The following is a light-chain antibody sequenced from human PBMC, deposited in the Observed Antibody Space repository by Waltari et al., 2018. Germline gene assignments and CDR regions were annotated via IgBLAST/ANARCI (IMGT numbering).Light chain of an antibody. CDR2: DVS. J-gene: IGLJ3*02. Sequence: QSALTQPASVSGSPGQSITISCTGASGDVGAYNYVSWYQQHPSKAPKLMIYDVSVRPSGVSNRFSGSKSGNTASLTISGLQAEDEADYYCCSYTSSSTWVFGGGTKLTVL. V-gene: IGLV2-14*03. CDR1: SGDVGAYNY. CDR3: CSYTSSSTWV.